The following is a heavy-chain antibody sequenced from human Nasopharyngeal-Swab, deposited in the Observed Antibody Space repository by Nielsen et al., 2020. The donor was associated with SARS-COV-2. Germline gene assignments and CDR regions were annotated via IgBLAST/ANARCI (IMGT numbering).Heavy chain of an antibody. D-gene: IGHD3-3*01. V-gene: IGHV3-48*02. CDR1: GFTFSSYN. J-gene: IGHJ6*02. CDR2: INTGSSSI. Sequence: GESLKISCAASGFTFSSYNMNWVRQAPGKGLEWVSYINTGSSSIYYADSVKGRFTISRDNAKNSLYLQMNSLRDEDTAVYYCARGDFWSGYYYRTVGKTLRNYYYYGMDVWGQGTTVTVSS. CDR3: ARGDFWSGYYYRTVGKTLRNYYYYGMDV.